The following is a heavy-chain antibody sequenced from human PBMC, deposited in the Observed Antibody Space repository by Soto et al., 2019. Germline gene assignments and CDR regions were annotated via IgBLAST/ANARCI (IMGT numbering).Heavy chain of an antibody. CDR1: GNSFSRYW. CDR2: IYPGDSDT. CDR3: ARQWFGEDNWFDP. D-gene: IGHD3-10*01. Sequence: WESLTISCTCSGNSFSRYWIGWVRQMPGKGLEWMGIIYPGDSDTRYSPSFQGQVTISADKSISTAYLQWSSLKASDTAMYYCARQWFGEDNWFDPWGQGTLVTVSS. V-gene: IGHV5-51*01. J-gene: IGHJ5*02.